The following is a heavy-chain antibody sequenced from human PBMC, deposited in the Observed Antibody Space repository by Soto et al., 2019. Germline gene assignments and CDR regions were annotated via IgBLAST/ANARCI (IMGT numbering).Heavy chain of an antibody. V-gene: IGHV6-1*01. CDR3: ARETHAIFGVVIGDYYYGMDV. CDR2: TYYRSKWYN. D-gene: IGHD3-3*01. CDR1: GDSVSSNSAA. Sequence: KQSQTLSLTCAISGDSVSSNSAAWNWIRQSPSRGLEWLGRTYYRSKWYNDYAVSVKSRITINPDTSKNQFSLQLNSVTPEDTAVYYCARETHAIFGVVIGDYYYGMDVWGQGTTVTVSS. J-gene: IGHJ6*02.